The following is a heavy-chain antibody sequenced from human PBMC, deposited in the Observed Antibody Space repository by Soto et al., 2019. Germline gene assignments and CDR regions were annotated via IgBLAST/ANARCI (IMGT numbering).Heavy chain of an antibody. CDR2: ITPYNGKT. CDR1: GYTFITYG. V-gene: IGHV1-18*01. D-gene: IGHD4-4*01. CDR3: ARDTSHYCVH. Sequence: QVHLVQSGAEVKKPGASVKVSCKTSGYTFITYGISWVRQAPGQGLEWMGWITPYNGKTNYAQKVQDRGTMTTDTSTGTAYLELRSLRSDDSAVDYCARDTSHYCVHWGQGTLVTVSS. J-gene: IGHJ4*02.